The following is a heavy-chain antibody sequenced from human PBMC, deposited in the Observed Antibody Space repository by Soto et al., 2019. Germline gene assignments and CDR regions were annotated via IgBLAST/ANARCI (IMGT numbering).Heavy chain of an antibody. CDR2: IFSNDEK. J-gene: IGHJ4*02. CDR1: GFSLSNARMG. D-gene: IGHD3-3*01. CDR3: ARIGTPRTTNGVVFFDY. V-gene: IGHV2-26*01. Sequence: QVTLKESGPVLVKPTETLTLTCTVSGFSLSNARMGVSWIRQPPGKALAWLAHIFSNDEKSYSTSLQSRLTISKDTSKSQVVLTMTNMDPVDTATYYCARIGTPRTTNGVVFFDYWGQGTLVTVSS.